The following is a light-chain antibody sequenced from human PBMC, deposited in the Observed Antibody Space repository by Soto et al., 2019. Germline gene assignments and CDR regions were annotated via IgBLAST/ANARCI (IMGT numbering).Light chain of an antibody. CDR1: QNITNN. CDR2: HAS. J-gene: IGKJ5*01. V-gene: IGKV1-33*01. CDR3: QQYHGLPPLT. Sequence: DIQMTQSPSSLSASIGDRVTITCQASQNITNNLSWYQQKPGKAPNLLIYHASKLAKGVTSRFSGSGSGTDFSFIITSLQREDLATYYCQQYHGLPPLTFGQGTRLEIK.